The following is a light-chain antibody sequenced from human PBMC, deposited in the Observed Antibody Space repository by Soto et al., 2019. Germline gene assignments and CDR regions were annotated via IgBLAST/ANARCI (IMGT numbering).Light chain of an antibody. CDR1: NSDVGHYNY. V-gene: IGLV2-11*01. Sequence: QSALTQPRSVSGSPGQSVTISCTGTNSDVGHYNYVSWYQQHPGKAPKLIIFDVDKRPSGVPDRFSGSKSGNTASLTISGLQAEDEADYYCCSYTSSSTLRFGGGTKLTVL. CDR3: CSYTSSSTLR. CDR2: DVD. J-gene: IGLJ3*02.